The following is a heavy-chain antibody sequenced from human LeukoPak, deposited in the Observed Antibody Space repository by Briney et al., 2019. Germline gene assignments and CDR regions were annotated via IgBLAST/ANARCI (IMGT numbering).Heavy chain of an antibody. CDR3: ARDLEDSVYYYGMDV. J-gene: IGHJ6*02. V-gene: IGHV1-2*02. CDR2: INPNSGGT. Sequence: ASVKVSCKASGYTFTGYYMHWVRQAPGQGLEWMGWINPNSGGTNYAQKFQGRVTMTRVTSISTAYMELSRLRSDDTAVYYCARDLEDSVYYYGMDVWGQGTTVTVSS. D-gene: IGHD2-15*01. CDR1: GYTFTGYY.